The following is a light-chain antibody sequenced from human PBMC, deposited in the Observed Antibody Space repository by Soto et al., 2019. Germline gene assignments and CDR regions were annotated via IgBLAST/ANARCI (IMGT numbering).Light chain of an antibody. CDR3: QQYNNWPQM. J-gene: IGKJ1*01. V-gene: IGKV4-1*01. Sequence: DIVMTQSPDSLAVSLGERATINCKSSQSVLYSSNNKNYLAWYQQKPGQPPKLLIYWASTRESGVPDRFSGSGSGTEFTLTISSLQSEDFAVYYCQQYNNWPQMFGQGTKVDIK. CDR1: QSVLYSSNNKNY. CDR2: WAS.